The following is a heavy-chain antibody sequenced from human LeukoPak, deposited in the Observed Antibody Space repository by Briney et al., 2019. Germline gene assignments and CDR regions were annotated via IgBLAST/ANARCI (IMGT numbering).Heavy chain of an antibody. J-gene: IGHJ3*02. V-gene: IGHV1-2*02. CDR1: GYTFTGYY. CDR2: INPNSGGT. CDR3: ALVVPAASFSKIFDI. Sequence: GASVKVSCKASGYTFTGYYMHWVRQAPGQGLEWMGWINPNSGGTNYAQKFQGRVTMTRNTSISTAYMELSSLRSEDTAVYYCALVVPAASFSKIFDIWGQGTMVTVSS. D-gene: IGHD2-2*01.